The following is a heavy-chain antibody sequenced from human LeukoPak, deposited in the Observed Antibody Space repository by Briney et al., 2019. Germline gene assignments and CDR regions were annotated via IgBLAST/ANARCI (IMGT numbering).Heavy chain of an antibody. CDR3: ARDFDRAGGDYFDY. D-gene: IGHD3-16*01. CDR2: IYTSDNT. V-gene: IGHV4-4*07. J-gene: IGHJ4*02. Sequence: SETLSLTCTVSGSSISAYYWTWIRRPAGRGLEWIGRIYTSDNTDYNPSLKSRVAMSVDTSKNQFSLKLTSVTAADTAVYYCARDFDRAGGDYFDYWGQGALVTVSS. CDR1: GSSISAYY.